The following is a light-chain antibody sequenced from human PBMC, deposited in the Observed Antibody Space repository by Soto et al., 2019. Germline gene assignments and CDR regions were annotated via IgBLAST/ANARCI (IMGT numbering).Light chain of an antibody. CDR3: QQYNSFPS. J-gene: IGKJ1*01. V-gene: IGKV1-5*01. CDR1: QSISRW. Sequence: DIQITHSPSTLSSSGGGGVLNTCRASQSISRWLAWYQQKPGKAPKLLIYDASSLESGVPSRFRGSGSGTEFTLTISSLQPDDFATYYCQQYNSFPSFGQGIKVDIK. CDR2: DAS.